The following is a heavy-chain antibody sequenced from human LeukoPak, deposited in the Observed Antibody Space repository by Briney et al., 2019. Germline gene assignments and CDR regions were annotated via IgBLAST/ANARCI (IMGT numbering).Heavy chain of an antibody. J-gene: IGHJ5*02. D-gene: IGHD3-9*01. Sequence: GGSLRLSCAASGFTFSSYWMHWVRQAPGKGLVWVSRIISDGSSTSYADSVKGRFTISRDNAKNTLYLQMNSLRTEDTAVYYCAREGEVGHDILNWAWFDPWGQGTLVTVSS. CDR2: IISDGSST. V-gene: IGHV3-74*01. CDR1: GFTFSSYW. CDR3: AREGEVGHDILNWAWFDP.